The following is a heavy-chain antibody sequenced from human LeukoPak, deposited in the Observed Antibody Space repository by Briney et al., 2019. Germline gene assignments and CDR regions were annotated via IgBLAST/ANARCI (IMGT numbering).Heavy chain of an antibody. J-gene: IGHJ3*02. CDR3: ARENRRYSGITAERAFDI. CDR1: GFTFSSYE. D-gene: IGHD1-26*01. CDR2: ISSSGSTI. V-gene: IGHV3-48*03. Sequence: GGSLRLSCAASGFTFSSYEMNWVRQAPGKGLEWVSYISSSGSTIYYADSVKGRFTISRDNAKNSLYLQTNSLRAEDTAVYYCARENRRYSGITAERAFDIWGQGTMVTVSS.